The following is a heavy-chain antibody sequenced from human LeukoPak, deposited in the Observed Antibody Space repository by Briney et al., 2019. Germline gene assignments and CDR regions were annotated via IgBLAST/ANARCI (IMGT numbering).Heavy chain of an antibody. CDR1: GGSFSGYY. CDR2: INHSGST. Sequence: SETLSLTCAVYGGSFSGYYWSWIRQPPGNGLEWIGEINHSGSTNYNPSLKSRVTISLDTSKNQFSLKLSSVTAADTAVYYCARGQAGSIIVATWGQGTLVTVSS. V-gene: IGHV4-34*01. CDR3: ARGQAGSIIVAT. D-gene: IGHD2-15*01. J-gene: IGHJ5*02.